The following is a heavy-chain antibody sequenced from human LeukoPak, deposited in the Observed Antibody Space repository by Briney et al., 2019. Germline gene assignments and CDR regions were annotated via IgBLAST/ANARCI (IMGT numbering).Heavy chain of an antibody. J-gene: IGHJ4*02. Sequence: GGSLRLSCAASGFTFSNYAMSWVRQAPGKGLEWVAVISYDGSNKYYADSVKGRFTISRDNSKNTLYLQMNSLRAEDTAVYYCARSGGPSYGEYYFDYWAREPWSPSPQ. CDR2: ISYDGSNK. D-gene: IGHD3-10*01. CDR3: ARSGGPSYGEYYFDY. V-gene: IGHV3-30-3*01. CDR1: GFTFSNYA.